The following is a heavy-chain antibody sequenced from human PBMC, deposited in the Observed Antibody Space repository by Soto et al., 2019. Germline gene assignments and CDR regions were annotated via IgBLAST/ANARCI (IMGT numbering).Heavy chain of an antibody. D-gene: IGHD3-10*01. V-gene: IGHV3-33*01. J-gene: IGHJ5*02. CDR1: GFTFSSYG. CDR2: IWYDGSNK. Sequence: PGGSLRLSCAASGFTFSSYGMHWVRQAPGKGLEWVAVIWYDGSNKYYADSVKGRFTISRDNSKNTLYLQMNSLRAEDTAVYYCARVTQTMVRGVIHNWFDPWGQGTLVTVSS. CDR3: ARVTQTMVRGVIHNWFDP.